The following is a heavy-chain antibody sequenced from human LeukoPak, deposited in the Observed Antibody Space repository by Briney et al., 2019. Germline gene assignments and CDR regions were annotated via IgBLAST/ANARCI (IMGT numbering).Heavy chain of an antibody. CDR2: INHSGST. CDR3: ARVSCSSTSCYEMGYGMDA. Sequence: PSETLSLTCAVYGGSFSGYYWSWIRQPPGKGLEWIGEINHSGSTNYNPSLKSRVTISVDTSKNQFSLKLSSVTAADTAVYYCARVSCSSTSCYEMGYGMDAWGQGTTVTVSS. J-gene: IGHJ6*02. D-gene: IGHD2-2*01. CDR1: GGSFSGYY. V-gene: IGHV4-34*01.